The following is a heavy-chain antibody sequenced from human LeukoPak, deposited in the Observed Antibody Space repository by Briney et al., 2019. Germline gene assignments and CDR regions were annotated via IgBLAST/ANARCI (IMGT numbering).Heavy chain of an antibody. CDR1: GGSISSGDYY. J-gene: IGHJ4*02. D-gene: IGHD6-6*01. Sequence: SQALSLTCTVSGGSISSGDYYWSWIRQPPGKGLEWIGYIYYSGSTYYNPSLKSRVTISVDTSKNQFSLKLSSVTAADTAVYYCARGALDSSSSDIFDYWGQGTLVTFSS. V-gene: IGHV4-30-4*01. CDR3: ARGALDSSSSDIFDY. CDR2: IYYSGST.